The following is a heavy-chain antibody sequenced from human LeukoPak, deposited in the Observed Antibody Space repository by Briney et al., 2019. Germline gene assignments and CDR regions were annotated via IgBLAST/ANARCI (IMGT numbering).Heavy chain of an antibody. J-gene: IGHJ3*02. V-gene: IGHV1-18*01. CDR1: GYTFTSYG. CDR2: ISAYNGNT. CDR3: ARPRYGYNYEYAFDI. Sequence: ASVKVSCKASGYTFTSYGISWVRQAPGQGLEWMGWISAYNGNTNYAQKLQGRVTMTTDTSTSTAYMELRSLRSDDTAVYYCARPRYGYNYEYAFDIWGQGTMVTVSS. D-gene: IGHD5-24*01.